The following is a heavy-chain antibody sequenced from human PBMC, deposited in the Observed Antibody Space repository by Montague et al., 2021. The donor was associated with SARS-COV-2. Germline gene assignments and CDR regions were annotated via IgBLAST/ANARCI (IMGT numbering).Heavy chain of an antibody. V-gene: IGHV4-4*02. D-gene: IGHD2-15*01. CDR1: GGSLSTPNY. J-gene: IGHJ5*02. Sequence: SETLSLTCAVSGGSLSTPNYWSWVRLPPGKGLEWIGEVNHSGNANYKPSFKGRATISVDKSWNQFSLTLTSVTAADTAVYYCACEGIRRAELDHWGQGTLVTVSS. CDR2: VNHSGNA. CDR3: ACEGIRRAELDH.